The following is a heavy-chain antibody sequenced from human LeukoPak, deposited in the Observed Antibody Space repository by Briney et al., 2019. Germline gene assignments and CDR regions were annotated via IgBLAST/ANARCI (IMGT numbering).Heavy chain of an antibody. D-gene: IGHD4-17*01. J-gene: IGHJ5*02. V-gene: IGHV4-59*01. CDR3: ARGPTSTVTTNWFDP. CDR1: GGSISSYY. CDR2: IYHSGST. Sequence: SETLSLTCTVSGGSISSYYWSWIRQPPGKGLEWIGYIYHSGSTNYNPSLKRRVTISVETSKNKFSQKQRYRPAADTAVYYCARGPTSTVTTNWFDPWGQGTLVTVSS.